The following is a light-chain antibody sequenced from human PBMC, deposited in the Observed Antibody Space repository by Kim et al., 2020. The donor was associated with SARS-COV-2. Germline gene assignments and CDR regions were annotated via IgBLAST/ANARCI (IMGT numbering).Light chain of an antibody. CDR3: QQYGSSPQCT. V-gene: IGKV3-20*01. CDR1: QIVRSSY. J-gene: IGKJ2*02. CDR2: GAS. Sequence: SPGERAPLSCRASQIVRSSYLAWYQQKPGQAPRLLIFGASHRATGIPDRFSGSGSGTDLTLTISRLEPEDFAVYYCQQYGSSPQCTFGQGTKLEIK.